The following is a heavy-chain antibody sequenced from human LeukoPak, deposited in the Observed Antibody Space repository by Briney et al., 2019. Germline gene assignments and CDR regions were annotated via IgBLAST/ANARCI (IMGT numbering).Heavy chain of an antibody. CDR1: GLTLSSSA. V-gene: IGHV3-23*01. CDR3: TKDLWLSSKNLLYYHYGMDV. CDR2: ISGSGGTS. J-gene: IGHJ6*02. D-gene: IGHD5-12*01. Sequence: GGSLSLSCAASGLTLSSSAMSWVRQAPGKGLEWVSQISGSGGTSHYADSVKGRFTISRDNSKNTLYLEMNSLRAEDTAVYYCTKDLWLSSKNLLYYHYGMDVWGQGTTVTVSS.